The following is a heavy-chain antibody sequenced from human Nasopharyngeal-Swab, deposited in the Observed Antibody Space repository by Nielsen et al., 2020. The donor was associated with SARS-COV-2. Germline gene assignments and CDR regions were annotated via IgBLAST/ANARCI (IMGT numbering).Heavy chain of an antibody. V-gene: IGHV1-18*01. CDR1: GGTFSSYG. CDR2: ISAYNGNT. Sequence: ASVKVSCKASGGTFSSYGISWVRQAPGQGLEWMGWISAYNGNTNYAQKLQGRVTMTTDTSTSTAYMELRSLRSDDTAVYYCARDKGLRFLEWLPLKGFTGWFDPWGQGTLVTVSS. D-gene: IGHD3-3*01. J-gene: IGHJ5*02. CDR3: ARDKGLRFLEWLPLKGFTGWFDP.